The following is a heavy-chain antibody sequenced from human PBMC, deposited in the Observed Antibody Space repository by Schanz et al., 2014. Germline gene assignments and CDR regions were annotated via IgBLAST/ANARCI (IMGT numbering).Heavy chain of an antibody. V-gene: IGHV3-74*02. CDR3: ASRSVYAPT. CDR1: GFSFSDYG. CDR2: INSDGSRT. D-gene: IGHD2-8*01. J-gene: IGHJ5*02. Sequence: VQLVESGGGVVQPGRSLRLSCAGSGFSFSDYGMHWVRQAPGKGLVWVSGINSDGSRTTYADSVKGRFTISRDNAKNTLFLQMNSLRAEDTAVYYCASRSVYAPTWGQGILVTVSS.